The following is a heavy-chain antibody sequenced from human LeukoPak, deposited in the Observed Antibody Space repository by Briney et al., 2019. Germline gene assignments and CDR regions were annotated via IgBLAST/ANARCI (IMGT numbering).Heavy chain of an antibody. CDR2: IKEDGSEK. CDR3: ASGYSSGY. CDR1: GFTVSSNY. V-gene: IGHV3-7*01. D-gene: IGHD6-19*01. J-gene: IGHJ4*02. Sequence: GGSLRLSCAASGFTVSSNYMSWVRQAPGKGLEWVANIKEDGSEKHYVDSVKGRFTISRDNTKNSLYLQMNSLRAEDTAVYYCASGYSSGYWGQGALVTVSS.